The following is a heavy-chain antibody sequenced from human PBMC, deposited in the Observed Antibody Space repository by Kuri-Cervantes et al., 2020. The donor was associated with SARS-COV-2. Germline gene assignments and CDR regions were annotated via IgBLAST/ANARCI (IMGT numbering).Heavy chain of an antibody. V-gene: IGHV1-69*04. CDR3: APYGGERIAVAG. CDR2: IIPILGTA. Sequence: SVKASCKASGGTFSSYAISWVRQAPGQGLEWMGRIIPILGTANYAQKFQGRVTITADKSTSTAYMELSSLRSEDTAVYYCAPYGGERIAVAGWGQGTLVTVSS. J-gene: IGHJ4*02. CDR1: GGTFSSYA. D-gene: IGHD6-19*01.